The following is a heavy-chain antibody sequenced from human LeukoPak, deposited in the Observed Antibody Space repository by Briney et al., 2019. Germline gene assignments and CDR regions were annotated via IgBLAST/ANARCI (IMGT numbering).Heavy chain of an antibody. CDR2: ISSGVSPI. CDR3: TYLRTPYYNDKWVDP. Sequence: AGGSLRLSCAVSGFTITSWSMNWVRQAPGKGLEWLSYISSGVSPIYYADSVKGRFTISRDEDKNLVYLQMNSLRAEDTAVYYCTYLRTPYYNDKWVDPWGQGALVTVSS. J-gene: IGHJ5*02. D-gene: IGHD3/OR15-3a*01. CDR1: GFTITSWS. V-gene: IGHV3-48*01.